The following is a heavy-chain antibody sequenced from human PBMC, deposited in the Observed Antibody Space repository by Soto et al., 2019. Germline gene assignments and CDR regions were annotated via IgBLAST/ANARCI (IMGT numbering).Heavy chain of an antibody. CDR3: ARVGFSGYYYAGRENWFDP. D-gene: IGHD3-22*01. CDR2: IIPIFGTA. Sequence: SVKVSCKASGGTFSSYAISWVRQAPGQGLEWMGGIIPIFGTANYAQKFQGRVTITADESTSTAYMELSSLRSEDTAVYYCARVGFSGYYYAGRENWFDPWGQGTLVTVSS. V-gene: IGHV1-69*13. CDR1: GGTFSSYA. J-gene: IGHJ5*02.